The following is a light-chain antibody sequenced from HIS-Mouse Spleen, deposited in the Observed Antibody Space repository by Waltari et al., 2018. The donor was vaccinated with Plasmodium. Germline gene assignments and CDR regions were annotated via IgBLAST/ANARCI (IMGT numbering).Light chain of an antibody. J-gene: IGLJ2*01. CDR1: SSDVGGYNS. CDR3: SSYTSSSTLV. V-gene: IGLV2-14*03. CDR2: DVS. Sequence: QSALTQPASVSGSPGQSNTLSCTGTSSDVGGYNSVPWYQQHPGKAPKLMIYDVSNRPSGVSNRFSGSKSGNTASLTISGLQAEDEADYYCSSYTSSSTLVFGGGTKLTVL.